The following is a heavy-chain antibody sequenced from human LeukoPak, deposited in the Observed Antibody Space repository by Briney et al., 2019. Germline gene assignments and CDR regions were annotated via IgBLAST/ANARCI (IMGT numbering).Heavy chain of an antibody. CDR2: IHPRDSDT. V-gene: IGHV5-51*01. J-gene: IGHJ4*02. CDR3: VRRYCSGSSCYLFDY. Sequence: GESLKISCKGSGYSFTNYWIGWVRQMPGKGLEWMGIIHPRDSDTRYSPSFQGQVTISADKSISTAYLQWSSLKASDTAMYYCVRRYCSGSSCYLFDYWGQGTLVTVSS. D-gene: IGHD2-15*01. CDR1: GYSFTNYW.